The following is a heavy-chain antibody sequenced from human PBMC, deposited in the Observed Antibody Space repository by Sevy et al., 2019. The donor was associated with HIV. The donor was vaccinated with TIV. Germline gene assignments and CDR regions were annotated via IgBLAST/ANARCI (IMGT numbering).Heavy chain of an antibody. CDR1: AFIFSSYE. D-gene: IGHD2-15*01. J-gene: IGHJ3*02. CDR2: ISSSGRTI. Sequence: GGSLRLSCAASAFIFSSYEMNWVRQAPGKGLEWVSYISSSGRTIYYADSLKGRFTISRDNAKYSLYLQMNSLRAEDTAVYYCGGGYCSGGSCAEIDIWVQGTMVTVSS. CDR3: GGGYCSGGSCAEIDI. V-gene: IGHV3-48*03.